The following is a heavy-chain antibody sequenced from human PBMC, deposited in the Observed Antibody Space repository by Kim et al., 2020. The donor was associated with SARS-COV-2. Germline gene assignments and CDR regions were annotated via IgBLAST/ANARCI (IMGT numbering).Heavy chain of an antibody. V-gene: IGHV3-9*01. CDR1: GFTFGDYA. D-gene: IGHD3-10*01. J-gene: IGHJ5*02. CDR2: ISWNSGSI. CDR3: ARDLTSNYYGSVRFDP. Sequence: GGSLRLSCAASGFTFGDYAMHWVRQAPGKGLEWVSGISWNSGSIGYADSVKGRFTISRDNAKNSLYLQMNSLRAEDTALYYCARDLTSNYYGSVRFDPWGQGTLVTVSS.